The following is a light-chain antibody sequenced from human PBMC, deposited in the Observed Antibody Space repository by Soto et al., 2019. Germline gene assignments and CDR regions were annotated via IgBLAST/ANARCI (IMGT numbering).Light chain of an antibody. CDR2: DVS. V-gene: IGLV2-14*01. J-gene: IGLJ2*01. CDR3: SSYTSSSTPVV. CDR1: SSDVGGYNY. Sequence: QSALTQPACVSGSPGQSITVSCSGTSSDVGGYNYVSWYQQHPGKAPKLMIYDVSSPASGVSNRFSGSKSGNTASLTISGLQAEDVADYYCSSYTSSSTPVVFGGGTKLTVL.